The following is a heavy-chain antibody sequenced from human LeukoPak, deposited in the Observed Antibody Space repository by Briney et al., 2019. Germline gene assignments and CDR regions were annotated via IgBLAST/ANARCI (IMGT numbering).Heavy chain of an antibody. V-gene: IGHV4-59*08. D-gene: IGHD2-15*01. J-gene: IGHJ6*02. CDR1: GGSISSSY. CDR3: ARGHRSSSAYHCNAMDV. Sequence: SETLSLTCTVSGGSISSSYWSWIRQPPGKGLEWIGYIYYSGSTNYNPSLKSRVTISVDTSKNQFSLKLNSVTAADTAVYYCARGHRSSSAYHCNAMDVWGQGTTVTVSS. CDR2: IYYSGST.